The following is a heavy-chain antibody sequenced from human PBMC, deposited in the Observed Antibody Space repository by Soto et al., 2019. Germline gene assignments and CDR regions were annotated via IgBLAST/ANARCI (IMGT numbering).Heavy chain of an antibody. J-gene: IGHJ6*02. Sequence: SVKVSCKASGFTFTSSAVQWVRQARGQRLEWIGWIVVGSGNTNYAQKFQERVTITRDMSTSTAYMELRSLRSDDTAVYYCARDAVVVPAAIWEYYYYGMDVWGQGTTVTVSS. D-gene: IGHD2-2*01. CDR3: ARDAVVVPAAIWEYYYYGMDV. CDR2: IVVGSGNT. V-gene: IGHV1-58*01. CDR1: GFTFTSSA.